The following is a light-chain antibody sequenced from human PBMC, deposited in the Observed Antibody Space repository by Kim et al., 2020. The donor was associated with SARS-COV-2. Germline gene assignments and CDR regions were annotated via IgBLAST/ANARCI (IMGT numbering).Light chain of an antibody. Sequence: PGERATLSCRASQSISSEFLAWYQQISGQSPRLLMFGASNRAAGIPDRFSGGGSGTDFTLTITRLEPADSAVYYCQQYTTSPPAYTFGQGTKLEI. CDR1: QSISSEF. CDR3: QQYTTSPPAYT. V-gene: IGKV3-20*01. CDR2: GAS. J-gene: IGKJ2*01.